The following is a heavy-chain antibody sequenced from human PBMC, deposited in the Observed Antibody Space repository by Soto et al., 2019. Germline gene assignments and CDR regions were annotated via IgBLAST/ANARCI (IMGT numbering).Heavy chain of an antibody. CDR3: ARGQDCSGGNCYLDY. CDR2: IWYDESNK. Sequence: GGSLRLSCAASGFTFSTYGIHWVRQAPGKGLEWVAVIWYDESNKYYADSVKGRFTISRDNSKNTLYLQMNSLRVEDTTVYYCARGQDCSGGNCYLDYWGQGTLVTVSS. CDR1: GFTFSTYG. D-gene: IGHD2-15*01. J-gene: IGHJ4*02. V-gene: IGHV3-33*01.